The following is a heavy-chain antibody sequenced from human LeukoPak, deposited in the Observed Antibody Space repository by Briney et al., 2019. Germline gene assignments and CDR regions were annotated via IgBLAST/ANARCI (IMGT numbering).Heavy chain of an antibody. Sequence: GGSLRLSCAASGFTFNSYAMSWVRQAPGKGLEWVSAISGSGGSTYYADSVKGRFTMSRDNSKNTLYLQMKNLRVEDTAVYYCARNTKRGIAVSGSPDFWGQGTLVTVSS. J-gene: IGHJ4*02. CDR3: ARNTKRGIAVSGSPDF. V-gene: IGHV3-23*01. CDR1: GFTFNSYA. D-gene: IGHD6-19*01. CDR2: ISGSGGST.